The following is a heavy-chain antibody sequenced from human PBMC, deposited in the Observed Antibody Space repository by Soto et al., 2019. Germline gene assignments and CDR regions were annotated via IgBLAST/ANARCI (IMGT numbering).Heavy chain of an antibody. CDR1: GGSFSDFY. Sequence: QVQLQQWGAGLLKPSETLSLTCAVYGGSFSDFYWNCIRQPPGKGLEWIGEINHSGSTSNNPSLKSRVTISVDTSKNQISLKLTSVTAADTAVYYCARGPRVVWVVPTAQRDVFDIWGQGTMVTVSS. D-gene: IGHD2-2*01. V-gene: IGHV4-34*01. CDR3: ARGPRVVWVVPTAQRDVFDI. J-gene: IGHJ3*02. CDR2: INHSGST.